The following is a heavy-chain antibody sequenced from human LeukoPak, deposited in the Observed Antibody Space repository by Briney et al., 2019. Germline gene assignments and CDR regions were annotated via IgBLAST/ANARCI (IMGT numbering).Heavy chain of an antibody. CDR1: GFTFSSYA. V-gene: IGHV3-30-3*01. CDR3: ANPYGSGSYYMSALDI. J-gene: IGHJ3*02. CDR2: ISYDGSNK. D-gene: IGHD3-10*01. Sequence: PGGSLRLSCAASGFTFSSYAMHWVRQAPGKGLEWVAVISYDGSNKYYADSVKGRFTISRDNSKNTLYLQMNSLRAEDTAVYYCANPYGSGSYYMSALDIWGLGTMVTVSS.